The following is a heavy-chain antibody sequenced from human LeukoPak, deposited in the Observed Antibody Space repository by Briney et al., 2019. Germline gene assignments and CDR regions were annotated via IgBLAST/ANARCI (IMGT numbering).Heavy chain of an antibody. J-gene: IGHJ4*02. D-gene: IGHD6-13*01. V-gene: IGHV3-15*01. CDR1: GFTFSNAW. CDR3: TTGSLYSSSWYEDPFDY. Sequence: GGSLRLSCAASGFTFSNAWMSWVRQAPGKGLEWVGRIKSKTDGGTTDYAAPVKGRFTISRDDSKNTLYLQMNSLKTEDTAVYYCTTGSLYSSSWYEDPFDYWGQGTLVTVSS. CDR2: IKSKTDGGTT.